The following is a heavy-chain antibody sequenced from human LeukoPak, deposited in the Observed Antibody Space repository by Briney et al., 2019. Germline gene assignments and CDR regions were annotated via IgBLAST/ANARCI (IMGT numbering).Heavy chain of an antibody. D-gene: IGHD3-10*01. J-gene: IGHJ5*02. CDR1: GFTFSSYA. CDR3: AKDSLYGSGSYSPWTWLDP. Sequence: GGSLRLSCAASGFTFSSYAMSWVRQAPGKGLEWVSAISGSGGSTYYADPVKGRFTISRDNSKNTLYPQMKSLRAEDTAVYYCAKDSLYGSGSYSPWTWLDPWGQGTLVTVSP. V-gene: IGHV3-23*01. CDR2: ISGSGGST.